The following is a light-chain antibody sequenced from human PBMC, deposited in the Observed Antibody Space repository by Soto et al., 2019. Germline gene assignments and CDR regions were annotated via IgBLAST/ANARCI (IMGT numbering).Light chain of an antibody. CDR2: DAS. CDR1: QSVSSTH. J-gene: IGKJ1*01. V-gene: IGKV3-20*01. CDR3: QQFDCSLWT. Sequence: EIVLTQSPGTLSLSPGERATLSCRASQSVSSTHLAWYQQKPGQAPRLLIYDASSRATGIPDRFSGSGSGTDFTLTISRLEPEDFAVYCCQQFDCSLWTFGQGTKVEIK.